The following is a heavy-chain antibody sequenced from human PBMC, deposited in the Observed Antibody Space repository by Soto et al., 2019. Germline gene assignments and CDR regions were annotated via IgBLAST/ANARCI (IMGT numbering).Heavy chain of an antibody. J-gene: IGHJ6*02. D-gene: IGHD4-17*01. CDR2: ISGSGGST. Sequence: PGGSLRLSCAASGFTFSSYAMSWVRQAPGKGLEWVSAISGSGGSTYYADSVKGRFTISRDNYKNTLYLQMNSLRAEDTAVYYCATPGVSVTTYYYYYGMDVWGQGTTVTVSS. V-gene: IGHV3-23*01. CDR3: ATPGVSVTTYYYYYGMDV. CDR1: GFTFSSYA.